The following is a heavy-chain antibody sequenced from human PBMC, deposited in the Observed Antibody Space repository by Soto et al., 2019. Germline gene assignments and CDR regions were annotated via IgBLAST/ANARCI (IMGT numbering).Heavy chain of an antibody. CDR1: GGSFSGYY. Sequence: QVQLQQWGAGLLKPSETLSLTCAVYGGSFSGYYWSWIRQPPGKGLGWIGEINHSGSTNYNPSLKSRVTISVDTSKNQFSLKLSSVTAADTAVYYCARNHVLRYFDWFRPVWWFDPWGQGTLVTVSS. V-gene: IGHV4-34*01. D-gene: IGHD3-9*01. J-gene: IGHJ5*02. CDR2: INHSGST. CDR3: ARNHVLRYFDWFRPVWWFDP.